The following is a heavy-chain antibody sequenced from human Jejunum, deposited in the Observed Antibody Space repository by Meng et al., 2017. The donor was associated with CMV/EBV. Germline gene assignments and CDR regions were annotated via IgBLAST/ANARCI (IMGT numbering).Heavy chain of an antibody. J-gene: IGHJ4*02. Sequence: FPFSAYSMNWVRQAPGKGLEWVSSISSGSGGYIYYADSVKGRFTISRDNTKDSVYLRMNSLRAEDTAVYYCARLRSADGHDHGFPDSWGQGTLVTVSS. D-gene: IGHD5-12*01. CDR2: ISSGSGGYI. CDR1: FPFSAYS. CDR3: ARLRSADGHDHGFPDS. V-gene: IGHV3-21*01.